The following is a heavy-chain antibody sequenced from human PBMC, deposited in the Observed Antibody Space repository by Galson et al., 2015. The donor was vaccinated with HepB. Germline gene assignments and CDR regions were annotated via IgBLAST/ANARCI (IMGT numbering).Heavy chain of an antibody. J-gene: IGHJ4*02. CDR1: GFTFSDYY. Sequence: SLRLSCAASGFTFSDYYMSWIRQAPGKGLEWVSYISSSSSYTNYADSVKGRFTISRDNAKNSLYLQMNSLRAEDTAVYYCARGEVPGYSGYEPRGYWGQGTLVTVSS. V-gene: IGHV3-11*06. D-gene: IGHD5-12*01. CDR2: ISSSSSYT. CDR3: ARGEVPGYSGYEPRGY.